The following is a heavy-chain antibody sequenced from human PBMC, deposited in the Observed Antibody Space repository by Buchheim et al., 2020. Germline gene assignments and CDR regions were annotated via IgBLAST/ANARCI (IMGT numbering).Heavy chain of an antibody. CDR3: AREATTNGVWLGIHY. D-gene: IGHD2-8*01. CDR1: GGSLSSGGYS. J-gene: IGHJ4*02. Sequence: QVQLQESGPGLVRPSQTLSLTCTVSGGSLSSGGYSWSWIRHHPGKGLEWIGYIYYSRNTYYNPSLKSRVTISVDTSNNQFSLKLRSVTAADTAVYYCAREATTNGVWLGIHYWGRGTL. V-gene: IGHV4-31*03. CDR2: IYYSRNT.